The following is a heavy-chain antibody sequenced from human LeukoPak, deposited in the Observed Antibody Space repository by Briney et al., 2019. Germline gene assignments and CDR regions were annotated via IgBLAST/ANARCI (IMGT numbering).Heavy chain of an antibody. Sequence: SETLSLTCTVSGGSISNNYWSWFRQPSGKGLEWIGYIYYSGSTNYNPSLKSRVTISVDTSKSQFSLKLGSVTAADTAVYYCASHKGFWGQGTLVTVSS. CDR3: ASHKGF. CDR1: GGSISNNY. CDR2: IYYSGST. J-gene: IGHJ4*02. V-gene: IGHV4-59*01.